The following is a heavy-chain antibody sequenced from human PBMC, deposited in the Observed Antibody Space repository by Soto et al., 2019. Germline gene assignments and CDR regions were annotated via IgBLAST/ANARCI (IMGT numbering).Heavy chain of an antibody. Sequence: GGSLRLSCAASGFTVSSNYMSWVRQAPGKGLEWVSVIYSGGSTYYADSVKGRFTISRDNSKNTLYLQMNSLRAEDTAVYYCAREYYDSSGYYRPYYHYGMDVWGQGTTVTVSS. V-gene: IGHV3-53*01. D-gene: IGHD3-22*01. CDR2: IYSGGST. CDR1: GFTVSSNY. J-gene: IGHJ6*02. CDR3: AREYYDSSGYYRPYYHYGMDV.